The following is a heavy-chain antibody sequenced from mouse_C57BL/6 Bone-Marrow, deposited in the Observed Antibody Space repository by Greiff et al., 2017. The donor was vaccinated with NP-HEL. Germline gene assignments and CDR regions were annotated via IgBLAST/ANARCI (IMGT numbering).Heavy chain of an antibody. CDR1: GYAFTNYL. J-gene: IGHJ1*03. V-gene: IGHV1-54*01. CDR2: INPGSGGT. Sequence: QVQLKESGAELVRPGTSVKVSCKASGYAFTNYLIEWVKQRPGQGLEWIGVINPGSGGTNYNEKFKGKATLTADKSYSTAYMQLSSLTSEDSAVYFCARVLDGGSYVGYFDVWGTGTTVTVSS. D-gene: IGHD1-1*02. CDR3: ARVLDGGSYVGYFDV.